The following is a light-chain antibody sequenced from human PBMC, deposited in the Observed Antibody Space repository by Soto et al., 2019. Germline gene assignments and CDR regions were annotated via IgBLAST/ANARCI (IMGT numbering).Light chain of an antibody. CDR3: QQFNDYPLT. V-gene: IGKV1-5*01. Sequence: DIQMTQSPSTLSGSVGDGVTITCRASQTLSSWLACYQQKPGKPPKLLIYSASTLQSDVPSRFSGSGSGTEFTLTVSSLQAEDSATYYCQQFNDYPLTFGGGTKVDIK. J-gene: IGKJ4*01. CDR2: SAS. CDR1: QTLSSW.